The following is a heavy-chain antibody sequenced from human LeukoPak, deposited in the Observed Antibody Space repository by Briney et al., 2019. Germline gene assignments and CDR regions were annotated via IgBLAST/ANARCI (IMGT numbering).Heavy chain of an antibody. J-gene: IGHJ4*02. CDR3: VKDWPDWTFDY. Sequence: GGSLRLSCAASGFTFSSYGIHWVRQAPGKGLEWVTFIGYDGSKKYYADSVKGRFTISRDNSKNKLYLQMNSLRAEDTAVYYCVKDWPDWTFDYWGQGTLVTVSS. CDR1: GFTFSSYG. V-gene: IGHV3-30*02. CDR2: IGYDGSKK. D-gene: IGHD1-1*01.